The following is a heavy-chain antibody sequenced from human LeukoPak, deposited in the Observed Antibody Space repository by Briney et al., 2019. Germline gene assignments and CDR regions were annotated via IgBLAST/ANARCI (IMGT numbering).Heavy chain of an antibody. CDR2: IYYSGRT. Sequence: SETLSLTCSVSGGSVSRSDSYWDWIRRPPGKGLEWIGTIYYSGRTYHSPSLKSRVTMSVDPSNNQFSLNLRSVTAADTAVYYCARRRYYDGSGYLEWGQGTLLSVSS. V-gene: IGHV4-39*01. CDR1: GGSVSRSDSY. J-gene: IGHJ1*01. D-gene: IGHD3-22*01. CDR3: ARRRYYDGSGYLE.